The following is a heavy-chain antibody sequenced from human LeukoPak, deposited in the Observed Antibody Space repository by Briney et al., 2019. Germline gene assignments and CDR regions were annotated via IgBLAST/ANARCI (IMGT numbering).Heavy chain of an antibody. V-gene: IGHV1-8*01. Sequence: ASVKVSCKATGYTFTSYHINWVRQATGQGLEWMGWMNPNSGNTGYAQKFQGRVTMTRNTSISTAYMELSSLRSEDTAVYYCARERTPYYYMDVWGKGTTVTVSS. CDR2: MNPNSGNT. D-gene: IGHD2-2*01. CDR3: ARERTPYYYMDV. J-gene: IGHJ6*03. CDR1: GYTFTSYH.